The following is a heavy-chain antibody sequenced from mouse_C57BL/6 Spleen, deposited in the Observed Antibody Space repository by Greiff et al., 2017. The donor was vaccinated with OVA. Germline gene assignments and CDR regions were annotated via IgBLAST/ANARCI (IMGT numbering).Heavy chain of an antibody. V-gene: IGHV1-4*01. Sequence: QLQQSGAELARLGASVKMSCKASGYTFTSYTMHWVKQRPGQGLEWIGYINPSSGYTKYNQKFKDKATLTADKSSSTAYMQLSSLTSEDSAVYYCARKGDYDVFDVWGTGTTVTVSS. J-gene: IGHJ1*03. CDR3: ARKGDYDVFDV. D-gene: IGHD2-4*01. CDR2: INPSSGYT. CDR1: GYTFTSYT.